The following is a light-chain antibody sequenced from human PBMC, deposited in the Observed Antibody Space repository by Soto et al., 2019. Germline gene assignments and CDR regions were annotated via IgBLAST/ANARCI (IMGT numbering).Light chain of an antibody. V-gene: IGKV1-16*02. CDR2: AAT. J-gene: IGKJ1*01. CDR3: QQYYAYPRT. CDR1: QAISNY. Sequence: DIPMTQSPSSLSASVGDRVTITCRASQAISNYLAWFQQQPGKAPKSLIYAATSLQGGAPSKFSGSRSGTEFTLTISSLEPEDFATYYCQQYYAYPRTFGQGTKVEVK.